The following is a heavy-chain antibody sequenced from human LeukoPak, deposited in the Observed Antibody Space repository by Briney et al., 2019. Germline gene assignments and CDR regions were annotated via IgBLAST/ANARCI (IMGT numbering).Heavy chain of an antibody. D-gene: IGHD6-13*01. V-gene: IGHV3-21*01. J-gene: IGHJ4*02. Sequence: GPLRLSCAASGFTFSSYSMNWVRQAPGKGLEWVSSISSSSSYIYYADSVKGRFTISRDNAKNSLYLQMNSLRAEDTAVYYCASSRIAAAGGDYFDYWGQGTLVTVSS. CDR1: GFTFSSYS. CDR2: ISSSSSYI. CDR3: ASSRIAAAGGDYFDY.